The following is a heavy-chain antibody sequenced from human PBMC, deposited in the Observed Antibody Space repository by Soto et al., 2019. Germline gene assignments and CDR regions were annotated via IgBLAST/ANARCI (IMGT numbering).Heavy chain of an antibody. Sequence: SKTLSLTCAVYGSSFSGSYWSWIRQPPGKGLEWIGEINHSGVTNYKPSLKRRVTISVDTSKNQFSLQLKSVTAADTALYYCARFSGSYYYAMDVWGQG. CDR2: INHSGVT. D-gene: IGHD6-19*01. V-gene: IGHV4-34*01. J-gene: IGHJ6*02. CDR1: GSSFSGSY. CDR3: ARFSGSYYYAMDV.